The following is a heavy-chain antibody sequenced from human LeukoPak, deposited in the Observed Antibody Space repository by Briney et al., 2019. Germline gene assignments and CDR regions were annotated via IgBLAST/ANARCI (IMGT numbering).Heavy chain of an antibody. CDR2: ISSSSRYI. J-gene: IGHJ4*02. Sequence: GGSLRLSCAASGLTFSSYSMNWVRQAPGKRLEWVSSISSSSRYIYYADSVKGRFTISRDNAKNSLYLQMNSLRAEDTAVYYSARRYDILTGYDYWGLGTLVTVSS. CDR3: ARRYDILTGYDY. D-gene: IGHD3-9*01. V-gene: IGHV3-21*01. CDR1: GLTFSSYS.